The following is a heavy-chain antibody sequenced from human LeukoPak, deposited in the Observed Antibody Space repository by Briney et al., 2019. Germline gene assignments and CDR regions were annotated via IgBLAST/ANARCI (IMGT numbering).Heavy chain of an antibody. D-gene: IGHD6-6*01. V-gene: IGHV4-34*01. Sequence: PSETLSLTCAVYGGSFSGYYWSWIRQPPGKGLEWIGEINHSGSTNHNPSLKSRVTISVDTSKNQFSLKLSSVTAADTAVYYCARGWRFLAAHNWFDPWGQGTLVTVSS. CDR2: INHSGST. CDR1: GGSFSGYY. CDR3: ARGWRFLAAHNWFDP. J-gene: IGHJ5*02.